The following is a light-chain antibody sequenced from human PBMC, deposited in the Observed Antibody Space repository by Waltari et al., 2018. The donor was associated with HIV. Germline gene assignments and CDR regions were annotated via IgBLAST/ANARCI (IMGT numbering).Light chain of an antibody. V-gene: IGKV1-9*01. CDR3: QQVNTAFT. CDR2: AAS. Sequence: DIQLTQFPSFLSASVGDRVTITCRAGQGISTYLAWYQQKPGKAPKLLIYAASTLQSGVPSRFSGSGSGTEFTLTISSLQPEDFATYYCQQVNTAFTFGPGIKVEIK. J-gene: IGKJ3*01. CDR1: QGISTY.